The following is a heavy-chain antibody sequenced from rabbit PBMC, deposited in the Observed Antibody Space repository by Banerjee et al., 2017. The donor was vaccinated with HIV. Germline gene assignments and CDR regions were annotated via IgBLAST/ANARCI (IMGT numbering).Heavy chain of an antibody. CDR2: IYAGKGST. CDR3: ARGRYGGGNFKL. V-gene: IGHV1S40*01. J-gene: IGHJ4*01. CDR1: GFSFSSSYY. Sequence: QSLEESGGDLVKPGASLTLTCTASGFSFSSSYYMCWVRQAPGKGLEWIGIIYAGKGSTDYASWVNGRFTISSDNAQNTVDLQMNSLTAADTATYFCARGRYGGGNFKLWGPGTLVTVS. D-gene: IGHD4-2*01.